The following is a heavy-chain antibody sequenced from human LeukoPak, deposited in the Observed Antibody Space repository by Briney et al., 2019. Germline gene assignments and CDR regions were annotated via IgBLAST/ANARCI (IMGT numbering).Heavy chain of an antibody. J-gene: IGHJ5*02. D-gene: IGHD3-3*01. CDR1: GGTFSSYA. CDR2: IIPIFGTA. CDR3: ARDLPTIFGVDPPDNWFDP. Sequence: ASVKVSCKASGGTFSSYAISWVRQAPGQGLEWMGGIIPIFGTANYAQKFQGRVTITADESTSTAYMELSSLRSEDTAVYYCARDLPTIFGVDPPDNWFDPWGQGTLVTVSS. V-gene: IGHV1-69*01.